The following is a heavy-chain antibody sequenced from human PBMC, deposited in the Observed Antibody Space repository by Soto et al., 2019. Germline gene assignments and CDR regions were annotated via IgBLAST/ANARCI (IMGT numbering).Heavy chain of an antibody. V-gene: IGHV1-2*02. Sequence: QLHLVQSGAVVKKPGASVTVSCSASGYPVTAYYMHWVRQAPGRGLEWMGGINPATGPAKYTQTCQGRVTRTRDTSTSTVFMELSGLTSEDTAVFYCARGGGVGVAGSAAFDMWGQGTLVTVSS. D-gene: IGHD3-3*01. J-gene: IGHJ3*02. CDR3: ARGGGVGVAGSAAFDM. CDR2: INPATGPA. CDR1: GYPVTAYY.